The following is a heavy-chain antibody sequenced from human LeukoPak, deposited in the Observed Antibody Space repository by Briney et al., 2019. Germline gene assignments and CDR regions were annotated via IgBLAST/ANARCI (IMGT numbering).Heavy chain of an antibody. J-gene: IGHJ4*02. CDR1: GFTFSSYS. V-gene: IGHV3-48*04. CDR3: AKDLAVRGGGPFDY. CDR2: ISSSSSTI. D-gene: IGHD3-10*01. Sequence: GGSLRLSCAASGFTFSSYSMNWVRQAPGKGLEWVSYISSSSSTIYYADSVKGRFTISRDNAKNSLYLQMNSLRAEDTAVYYCAKDLAVRGGGPFDYWGQGTLVTVSS.